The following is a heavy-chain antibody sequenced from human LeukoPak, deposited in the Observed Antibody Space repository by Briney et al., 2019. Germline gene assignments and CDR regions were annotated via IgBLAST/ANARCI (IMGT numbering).Heavy chain of an antibody. CDR3: ARVGCSSTSCYGWFYYMDV. J-gene: IGHJ6*03. Sequence: SETLSLTCTVSGGSISSGSYYWSWIRQPAGKGLEWVGRIYTSGSTNYNPSLKSRVTISVDTSKNQFSLKLSSVTAADTAVYYCARVGCSSTSCYGWFYYMDVWGKGTTVTVSS. CDR2: IYTSGST. D-gene: IGHD2-2*01. CDR1: GGSISSGSYY. V-gene: IGHV4-61*02.